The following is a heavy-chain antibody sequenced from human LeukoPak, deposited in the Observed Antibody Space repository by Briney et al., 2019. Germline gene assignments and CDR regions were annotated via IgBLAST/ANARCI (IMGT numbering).Heavy chain of an antibody. D-gene: IGHD2-15*01. V-gene: IGHV4-39*01. CDR1: GDSVSNNNYF. CDR2: TYYRGTT. J-gene: IGHJ5*02. CDR3: ARHAPGDIVVQIPAPTRWFDP. Sequence: SETLSLTCTVSGDSVSNNNYFWGWIRQPPGKGLEWIGSTYYRGTTYYNPSAESRVTISADTSKNQLSLKLSSVTAADTAVYYCARHAPGDIVVQIPAPTRWFDPWGQGTLVTVSS.